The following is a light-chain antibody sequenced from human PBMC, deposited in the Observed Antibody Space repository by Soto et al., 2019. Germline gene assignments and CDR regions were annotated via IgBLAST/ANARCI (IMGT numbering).Light chain of an antibody. CDR3: QHVYSYPLT. CDR2: GAS. J-gene: IGKJ4*01. CDR1: QGINHY. Sequence: DIQLTQSPSFLSASVGDRVTITCRASQGINHYVAWYQQKPGKAPKCLIYGASALQSGVPSRFSVSGSWAEFTLSISSLQPEDFATYYCQHVYSYPLTFGGGTRVEI. V-gene: IGKV1-9*01.